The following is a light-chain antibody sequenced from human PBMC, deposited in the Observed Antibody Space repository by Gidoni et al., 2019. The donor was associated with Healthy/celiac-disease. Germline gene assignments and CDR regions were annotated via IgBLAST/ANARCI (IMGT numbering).Light chain of an antibody. CDR2: KAS. V-gene: IGKV1-5*03. Sequence: DIQMTQSPSTLSASVGDRVTITCRASQSISSWLAWYQQKPGKAPKLLIYKASSLESGVPSRFSGSGSGTEFTLTISSLQPDDFATYNCQQYNSYAWTFGQVTKVEIK. CDR3: QQYNSYAWT. J-gene: IGKJ1*01. CDR1: QSISSW.